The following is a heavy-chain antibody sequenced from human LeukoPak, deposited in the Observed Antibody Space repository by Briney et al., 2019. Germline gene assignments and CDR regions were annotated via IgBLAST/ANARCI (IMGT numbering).Heavy chain of an antibody. CDR3: ASTSPAATLYYGMDV. J-gene: IGHJ6*02. CDR1: GGSISSYY. CDR2: IYTSGST. V-gene: IGHV4-4*07. Sequence: SETLSLTCTVSGGSISSYYWSWIRQPAGKGLEWIGRIYTSGSTNYNPSLKGRVTMSVDTSKNQFSLKLSTVTAADTAVYYCASTSPAATLYYGMDVWGQGTTVTVSS. D-gene: IGHD2-2*01.